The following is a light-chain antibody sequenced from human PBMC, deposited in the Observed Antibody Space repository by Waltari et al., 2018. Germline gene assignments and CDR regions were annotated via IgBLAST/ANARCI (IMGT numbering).Light chain of an antibody. CDR1: SSDVGGYNY. CDR3: CSYAGSYTWV. Sequence: QSALTQPRSVSGSPGQSVTISCTGTSSDVGGYNYVSWHQQHPGKAPKLMIYDVSKLPSGFPDRFSGSKSANTASLTISGLQAEDEADYYCCSYAGSYTWVFGGGTKLTVL. J-gene: IGLJ3*02. CDR2: DVS. V-gene: IGLV2-11*01.